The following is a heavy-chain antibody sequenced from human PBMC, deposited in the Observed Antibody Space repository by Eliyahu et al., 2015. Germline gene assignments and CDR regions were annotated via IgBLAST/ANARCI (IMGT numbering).Heavy chain of an antibody. CDR3: AKDKDGDYLDY. J-gene: IGHJ4*02. Sequence: EVQLVESGGGLVQPGRSLRLSCAASGLPFDDYAMHWVRQAPGKGLEWVSGISWNSGSIGYADSVKGRFTISRDNAKNSLYLQMNSLRAEDTALYYCAKDKDGDYLDYWGQGTLVTVSS. V-gene: IGHV3-9*01. CDR2: ISWNSGSI. CDR1: GLPFDDYA. D-gene: IGHD4-17*01.